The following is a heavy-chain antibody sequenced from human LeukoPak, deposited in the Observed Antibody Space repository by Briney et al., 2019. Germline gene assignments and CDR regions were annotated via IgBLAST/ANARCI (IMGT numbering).Heavy chain of an antibody. V-gene: IGHV1-69*13. D-gene: IGHD4-23*01. CDR2: IIPIFGTA. Sequence: SVKVSCKASGGTFSSYAISWVRQAPGQGLEWMGGIIPIFGTANYAQKFQGRVTITADESTSTAYMELSSLRSEDTAVYYCARENLFDCGGNSAAFDIWGQGTMVTVSS. CDR1: GGTFSSYA. J-gene: IGHJ3*02. CDR3: ARENLFDCGGNSAAFDI.